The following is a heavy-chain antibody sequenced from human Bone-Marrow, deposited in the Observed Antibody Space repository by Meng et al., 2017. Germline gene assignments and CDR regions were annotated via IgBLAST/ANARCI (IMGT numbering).Heavy chain of an antibody. V-gene: IGHV3-33*01. D-gene: IGHD2-15*01. J-gene: IGHJ6*02. CDR3: ARDVGYCSGGSCYASYYYYGMDV. CDR1: GFTFSSYG. CDR2: IWYDGSNK. Sequence: GESLKISCAASGFTFSSYGMHWVRQAPGKGLEWVAVIWYDGSNKYYADSVKGRFTISRDNSKNTLYLQMNSLRAEDTAVYYCARDVGYCSGGSCYASYYYYGMDVWGQGTTVTVSS.